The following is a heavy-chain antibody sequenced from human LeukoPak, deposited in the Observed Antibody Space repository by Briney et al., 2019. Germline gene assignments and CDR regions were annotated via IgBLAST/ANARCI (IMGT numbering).Heavy chain of an antibody. Sequence: NTSETLSLTCTVSGGSISSGDYYWSWIRQPPGKGLEWIGYIYYSGSTYYNPSLKSRVTISVDTSKIQFSLKLSSVTAADTAVYSCARVRNYGGNSNVFDIWGQGTMVTVSS. V-gene: IGHV4-30-4*01. CDR1: GGSISSGDYY. J-gene: IGHJ3*02. CDR3: ARVRNYGGNSNVFDI. CDR2: IYYSGST. D-gene: IGHD4-23*01.